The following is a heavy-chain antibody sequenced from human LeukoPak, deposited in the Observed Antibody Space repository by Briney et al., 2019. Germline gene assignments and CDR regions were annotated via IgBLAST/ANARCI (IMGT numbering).Heavy chain of an antibody. CDR1: GGTFSSYA. J-gene: IGHJ3*02. D-gene: IGHD2-2*01. CDR3: AREVFTKPAFDI. CDR2: ISAYNGNT. Sequence: GASVKVSCKASGGTFSSYAISWVRQAPGQGLEWMGWISAYNGNTNYAQKLQGRVTMTTDTSTSTAYMELRSLRSDDTAVYYCAREVFTKPAFDIWGQGTMVTVSS. V-gene: IGHV1-18*01.